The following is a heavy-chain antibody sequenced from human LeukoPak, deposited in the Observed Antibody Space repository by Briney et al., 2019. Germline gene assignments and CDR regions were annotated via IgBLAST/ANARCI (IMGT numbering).Heavy chain of an antibody. Sequence: GGSLRLSCAASGLTFSNAWMSWVRQAPGKGLEWVGRIKSKTDGGTPDYAAPVKGRFTISRDDSKNTLYLRMNSLKTEDTAVYYCTSYLLRYFDWLPKTNRGYYFDYWGQGTLVTVSS. J-gene: IGHJ4*02. CDR2: IKSKTDGGTP. CDR3: TSYLLRYFDWLPKTNRGYYFDY. CDR1: GLTFSNAW. D-gene: IGHD3-9*01. V-gene: IGHV3-15*01.